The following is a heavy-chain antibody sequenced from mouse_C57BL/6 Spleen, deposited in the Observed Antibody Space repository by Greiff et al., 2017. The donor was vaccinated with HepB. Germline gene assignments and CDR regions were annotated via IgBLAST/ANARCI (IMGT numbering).Heavy chain of an antibody. D-gene: IGHD2-3*01. Sequence: QVQLKQPGTELVKPGASVKLSCKASGYTFTSYWMHWVKQRPGQGLEWIGNINPSNGGTNYNEKVKSKATLASDKSASTAYMQLSSLTSEDSAVYYCARDDGYYAWFAYWGPGTLVTVSA. CDR3: ARDDGYYAWFAY. CDR1: GYTFTSYW. CDR2: INPSNGGT. V-gene: IGHV1-53*01. J-gene: IGHJ3*01.